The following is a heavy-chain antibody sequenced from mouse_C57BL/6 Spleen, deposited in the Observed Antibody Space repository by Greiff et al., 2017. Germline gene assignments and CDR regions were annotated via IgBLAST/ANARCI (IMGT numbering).Heavy chain of an antibody. CDR1: GYTFTSYW. D-gene: IGHD6-1*01. Sequence: QVQLKHPGAELVTPVTSVKLSCKSSGYTFTSYWMPWVKQRPGQGLEWIGEIDPSDSYTNYNQKFKGKATLTVDTSSSTAYMQLSSLTSYDSTVYYSTTTHFAYGGQCST. J-gene: IGHJ2*01. CDR2: IDPSDSYT. V-gene: IGHV1-50*01. CDR3: TTTHFAY.